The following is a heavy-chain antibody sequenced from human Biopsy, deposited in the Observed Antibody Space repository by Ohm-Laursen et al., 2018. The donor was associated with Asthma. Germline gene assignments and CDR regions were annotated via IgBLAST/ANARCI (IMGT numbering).Heavy chain of an antibody. CDR1: RFTYA. CDR2: ISYDGSSI. Sequence: SLRLSCAASRFTYAMHWIREAPGKGLEWVAVISYDGSSIYYADSVKGRFTISRDNAKNTLSLQMNNLTAEDTAVYYCAKEGVAGTHIEDWGQGTLFTVSS. D-gene: IGHD6-19*01. V-gene: IGHV3-30-3*01. CDR3: AKEGVAGTHIED. J-gene: IGHJ4*02.